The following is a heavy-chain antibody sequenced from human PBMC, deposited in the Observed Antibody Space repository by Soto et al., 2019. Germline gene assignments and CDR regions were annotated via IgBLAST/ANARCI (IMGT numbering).Heavy chain of an antibody. CDR1: GGSISDYY. J-gene: IGHJ4*02. CDR2: IYHSGNT. D-gene: IGHD5-18*01. CDR3: ARLGRGYSYVDY. V-gene: IGHV4-59*01. Sequence: SETLSLTCTVSGGSISDYYWSWIRQPPGKGLEWIGYIYHSGNTNSNPSLESRVTISVDTSKNHFSLKVNSATAADTAVYYCARLGRGYSYVDYWGPG.